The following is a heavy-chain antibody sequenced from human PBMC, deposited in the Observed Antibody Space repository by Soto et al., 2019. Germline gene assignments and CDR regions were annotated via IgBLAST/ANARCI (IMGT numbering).Heavy chain of an antibody. V-gene: IGHV4-59*01. CDR2: IYYSGST. D-gene: IGHD2-15*01. Sequence: SETLSLTCTVSGGSISSYYWSWIRQPPGKGLEWIGYIYYSGSTNYNPSLKSRVTISVDTSKNQFSLKLSSVTAADTAVYYCARGYCSGGSCYSAEYFQHWGQGTLVTVS. J-gene: IGHJ1*01. CDR1: GGSISSYY. CDR3: ARGYCSGGSCYSAEYFQH.